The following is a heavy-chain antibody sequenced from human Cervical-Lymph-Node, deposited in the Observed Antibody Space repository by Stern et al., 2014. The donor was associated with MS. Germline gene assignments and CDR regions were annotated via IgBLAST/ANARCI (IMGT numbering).Heavy chain of an antibody. D-gene: IGHD1-1*01. Sequence: VQLVESGAEVKRPGSSVKVSCKASGGTLSDSSITWVRQAPGPGLEWMGGIIPLLGTVNYAQKFQGRVTISADLTTSTAYMELSGLRFDDTAVYYCARIGRASYYDYWGQGTLVTVSS. CDR3: ARIGRASYYDY. CDR2: IIPLLGTV. J-gene: IGHJ4*02. CDR1: GGTLSDSS. V-gene: IGHV1-69*01.